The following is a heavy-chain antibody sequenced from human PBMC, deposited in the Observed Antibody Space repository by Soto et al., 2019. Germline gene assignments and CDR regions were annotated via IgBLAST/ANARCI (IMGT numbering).Heavy chain of an antibody. CDR3: ASSYCGGDCYSVYYYYGMDV. CDR2: ISAYNGNT. V-gene: IGHV1-18*01. D-gene: IGHD2-21*02. Sequence: ASVKVSCKASGYTFTSYGISWVRQAPGQGLEWMGWISAYNGNTNYAQKLQGRVTMTTDTSTSTAYMELRSLRSDDTAVYYCASSYCGGDCYSVYYYYGMDVWGQRTTVTVSS. CDR1: GYTFTSYG. J-gene: IGHJ6*02.